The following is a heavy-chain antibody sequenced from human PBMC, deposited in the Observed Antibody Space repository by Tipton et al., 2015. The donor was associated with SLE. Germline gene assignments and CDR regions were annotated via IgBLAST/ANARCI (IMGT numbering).Heavy chain of an antibody. CDR3: ARLAPTWHDAFDI. Sequence: TLSLTCTVSGGSISSGSYYWSWIRQPAGKGLEWIGYIYTSGSTNYNPSLKSRVTISVDTSKNQFSLKLSSVTAADTAVYYCARLAPTWHDAFDIWGQGTMVTVSS. V-gene: IGHV4-61*09. CDR1: GGSISSGSYY. J-gene: IGHJ3*02. D-gene: IGHD3-3*02. CDR2: IYTSGST.